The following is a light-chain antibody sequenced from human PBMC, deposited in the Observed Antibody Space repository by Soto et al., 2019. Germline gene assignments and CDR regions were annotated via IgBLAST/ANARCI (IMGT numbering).Light chain of an antibody. CDR2: DAS. Sequence: IHLTQSASSLSASVGYRVTITCQASQDISNYLNWYQQKQGKAPKLLIYDASNLETGVPSRFSGGGYGTDFNFTISSLQTEDIATYDCQQYDNLPRTFGQGTKVDIK. CDR3: QQYDNLPRT. CDR1: QDISNY. J-gene: IGKJ1*01. V-gene: IGKV1-33*01.